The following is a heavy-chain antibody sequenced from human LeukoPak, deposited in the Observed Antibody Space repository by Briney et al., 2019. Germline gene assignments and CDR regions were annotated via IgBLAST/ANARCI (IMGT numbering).Heavy chain of an antibody. J-gene: IGHJ4*02. V-gene: IGHV3-23*01. D-gene: IGHD5-12*01. CDR3: AKRSMGYSGYDSNYFDY. CDR1: GFTFSSYA. CDR2: ISGSGGST. Sequence: GGSLRLSCAASGFTFSSYAMSWVRQAPGKGLEWVSAISGSGGSTYYADSVKGRFTISRDNSRNTLYLQMNSLRAEDTAVYYCAKRSMGYSGYDSNYFDYWGQGTLVTVSS.